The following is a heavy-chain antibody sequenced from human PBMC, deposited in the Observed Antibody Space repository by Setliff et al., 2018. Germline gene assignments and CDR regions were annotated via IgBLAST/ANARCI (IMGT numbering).Heavy chain of an antibody. Sequence: GGSLRLSCAASGFSVSTFSMHWVRQAPGKGLEWVSRINGDATIAHYADSVKGRFTISRDNAENSLYLQMNSLRVEDTAVYYCARDNTLFGVVITGSWFDPWGQGTLVTVSS. J-gene: IGHJ5*02. CDR3: ARDNTLFGVVITGSWFDP. D-gene: IGHD3-3*01. CDR2: INGDATIA. V-gene: IGHV3-74*01. CDR1: GFSVSTFS.